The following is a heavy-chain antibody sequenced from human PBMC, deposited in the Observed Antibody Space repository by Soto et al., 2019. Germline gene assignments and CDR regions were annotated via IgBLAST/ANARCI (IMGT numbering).Heavy chain of an antibody. CDR1: GGSISSYY. CDR3: ARAIYGAPYYFDY. CDR2: IYYSGSA. Sequence: SETLSLTCTVSGGSISSYYWSWIRQPPGKGLEWIAYIYYSGSANYNPSLRSRVTISVDTSKNQFSLTLTSVTAADTAVYYCARAIYGAPYYFDYWGQGTLVTVSS. V-gene: IGHV4-59*01. J-gene: IGHJ4*02. D-gene: IGHD2-2*02.